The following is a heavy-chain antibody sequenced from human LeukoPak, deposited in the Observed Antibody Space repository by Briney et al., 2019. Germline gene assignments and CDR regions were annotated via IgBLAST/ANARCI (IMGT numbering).Heavy chain of an antibody. D-gene: IGHD4-17*01. J-gene: IGHJ4*02. CDR3: ARLTYGY. Sequence: GGSLRLSCAASGFTFSSFSMNWVRQAPGKGLEWISYISNSGSDISYADSVKGRFTISRANAKNSLYLQMNSLRDEDTAVYYCARLTYGYWGQGTLVSVSS. CDR2: ISNSGSDI. CDR1: GFTFSSFS. V-gene: IGHV3-48*02.